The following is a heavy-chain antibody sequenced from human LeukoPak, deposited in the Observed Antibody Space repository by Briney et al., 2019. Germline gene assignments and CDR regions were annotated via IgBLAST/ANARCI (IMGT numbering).Heavy chain of an antibody. CDR1: GYTFTSYG. D-gene: IGHD6-19*01. Sequence: GASVTVSCKASGYTFTSYGISWVRQAPGQGLEWMGWISAYNGNTNDAQKLQGRVTMTTDTSTSTAYMELRSLRSDDTAVYYCARVGIAVAGLPYYFDYWGQGTLVTVSS. CDR3: ARVGIAVAGLPYYFDY. V-gene: IGHV1-18*01. CDR2: ISAYNGNT. J-gene: IGHJ4*02.